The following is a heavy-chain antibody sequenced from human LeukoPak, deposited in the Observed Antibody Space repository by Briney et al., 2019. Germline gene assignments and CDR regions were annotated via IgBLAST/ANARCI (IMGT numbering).Heavy chain of an antibody. J-gene: IGHJ5*02. Sequence: ASVKVSCKASGYTFTGYYMQWVRQAPGQGLEWMGWINPNSGGTNYAQKFQGRVTMTRDTSISTAYMELSRLRSDDTAVYYCARGLSDRYCSSTSCYSFDPWGQGTLVTVSS. CDR2: INPNSGGT. CDR3: ARGLSDRYCSSTSCYSFDP. D-gene: IGHD2-2*02. CDR1: GYTFTGYY. V-gene: IGHV1-2*02.